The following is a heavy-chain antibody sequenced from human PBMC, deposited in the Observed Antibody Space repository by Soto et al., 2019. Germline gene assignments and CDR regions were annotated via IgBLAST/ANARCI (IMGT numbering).Heavy chain of an antibody. Sequence: QVTLKESGPVLVKPTETLTLTCTVSGFSLSNARMGVSWIRQPPGKALEWLAHIFSNDEKSYSTSLKIRLTTSNDTSKSQVLLTMTNMAPVDTATYYCARILTPTFTIFGVVISYWFDPWGQGTLVTVSS. CDR2: IFSNDEK. CDR1: GFSLSNARMG. CDR3: ARILTPTFTIFGVVISYWFDP. J-gene: IGHJ5*02. V-gene: IGHV2-26*01. D-gene: IGHD3-3*01.